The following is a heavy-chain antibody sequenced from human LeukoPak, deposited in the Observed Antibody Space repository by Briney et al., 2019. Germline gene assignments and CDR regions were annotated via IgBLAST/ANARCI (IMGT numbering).Heavy chain of an antibody. V-gene: IGHV3-53*01. J-gene: IGHJ4*02. CDR3: ARATPAGVYYFDY. D-gene: IGHD2-8*01. CDR2: IYSGGST. Sequence: SGGSLRLSCAASGFTFSSNAMSWVRQAPGKGLEWVSVIYSGGSTYYADSVKGRFTISRDNSKNTLYLQMNSLRAEDTAVYYCARATPAGVYYFDYWGQGTLVTVSS. CDR1: GFTFSSNA.